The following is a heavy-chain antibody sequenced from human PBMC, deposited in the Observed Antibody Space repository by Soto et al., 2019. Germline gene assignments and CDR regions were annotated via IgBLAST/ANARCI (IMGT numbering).Heavy chain of an antibody. J-gene: IGHJ4*02. D-gene: IGHD4-17*01. CDR3: ARDLRGDYLDY. Sequence: PSETLSLTCTVSGGSISSYYWSWIRQPPGKGLEWIGYIYYSGSTNYNPSLKSRVTISVDTSKNQFSLKLSSVTAADTAVYYCARDLRGDYLDYWGQGTLVTVSS. CDR1: GGSISSYY. V-gene: IGHV4-59*01. CDR2: IYYSGST.